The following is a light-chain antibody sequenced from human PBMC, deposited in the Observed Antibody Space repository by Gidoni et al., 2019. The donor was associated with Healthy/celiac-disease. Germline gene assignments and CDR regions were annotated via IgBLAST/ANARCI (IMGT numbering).Light chain of an antibody. V-gene: IGKV3-15*01. J-gene: IGKJ4*01. CDR2: GAS. CDR1: QSVSSN. CDR3: QQYNNWPPLT. Sequence: EIVMTKSPATLSVSPGERATLAFRASQSVSSNLAWYQQKPGQDPRLLIYGASTRATGIPARFSGSGSGTEFTLTISSLQSEDFAVYYCQQYNNWPPLTFGGGTKVEIK.